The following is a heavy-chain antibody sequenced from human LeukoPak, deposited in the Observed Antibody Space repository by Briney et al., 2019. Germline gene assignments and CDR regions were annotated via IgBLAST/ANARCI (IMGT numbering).Heavy chain of an antibody. Sequence: GGSLRLSCAASGFTVSDNYMTWVRQAPGKGLEWVSIIYGGSTYYADSVKGRFTISRDNSKNTVYLQMNSLRAEDTAVYYCARDFEGVHRTTNSYTYYYYMDVWGKGNTVIVSS. CDR1: GFTVSDNY. J-gene: IGHJ6*03. D-gene: IGHD2/OR15-2a*01. CDR3: ARDFEGVHRTTNSYTYYYYMDV. CDR2: IYGGST. V-gene: IGHV3-53*01.